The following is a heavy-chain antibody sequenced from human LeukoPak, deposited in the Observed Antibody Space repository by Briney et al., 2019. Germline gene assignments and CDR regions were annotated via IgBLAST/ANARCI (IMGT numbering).Heavy chain of an antibody. CDR2: IFHSGST. Sequence: PSETLSLTCTVSGYSLTSGYYWGWIRQPPGKGLEWIASIFHSGSTFYNPSVKSRVTISVDTSMNHFSLKLSSVTAADTAVYYCARDPNGDYVPLSFDLWGRGTLVTVSS. J-gene: IGHJ2*01. CDR3: ARDPNGDYVPLSFDL. V-gene: IGHV4-38-2*02. D-gene: IGHD4-17*01. CDR1: GYSLTSGYY.